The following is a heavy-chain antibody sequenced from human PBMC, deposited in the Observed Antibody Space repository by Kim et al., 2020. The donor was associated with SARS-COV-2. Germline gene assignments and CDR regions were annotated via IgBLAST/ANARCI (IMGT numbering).Heavy chain of an antibody. CDR3: ARAGGYPAMARKNFDL. D-gene: IGHD5-18*01. Sequence: SETLSLTCTVSGGSISSGGYYWSWIRQHPGKGLEWIGYIYYSGSTYYNPSLKSRVTISVDTSKNQFSLKLSSVTAADTAVYYCARAGGYPAMARKNFDLWGRGTLVTVSS. J-gene: IGHJ2*01. V-gene: IGHV4-31*03. CDR1: GGSISSGGYY. CDR2: IYYSGST.